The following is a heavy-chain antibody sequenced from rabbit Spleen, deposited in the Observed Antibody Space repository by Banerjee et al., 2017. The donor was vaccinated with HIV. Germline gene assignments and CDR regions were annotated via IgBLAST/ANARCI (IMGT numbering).Heavy chain of an antibody. CDR1: GFSFSNKAV. J-gene: IGHJ6*01. CDR3: ARDSSSSFSSYGMDL. V-gene: IGHV1S45*01. CDR2: INAVTGKA. Sequence: QEQLVESGGGLVKPEGSLKLSCTASGFSFSNKAVMCWVRQAPGKGLEWIACINAVTGKAVYASWAKGRFPFSKTSSTTATLQMTRLTVADTATYFCARDSSSSFSSYGMDLWGPGTLVTVS. D-gene: IGHD1-1*01.